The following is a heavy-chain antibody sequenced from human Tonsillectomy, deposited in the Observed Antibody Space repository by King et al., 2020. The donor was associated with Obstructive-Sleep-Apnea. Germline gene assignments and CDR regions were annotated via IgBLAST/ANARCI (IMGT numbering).Heavy chain of an antibody. V-gene: IGHV4-4*02. D-gene: IGHD6-13*01. Sequence: QLQESDPGLVKPSGTLSLTCAVSAGSISSSNWWSWVRQPPGKGLEWIGEIYHSGRTNYNPPLKSRVTISLDKSKNQVSLKLSSLTAADTAVYYCAREGAAGATEGAAGITAFDIWGQGTMVTVSS. CDR2: IYHSGRT. CDR1: AGSISSSNW. J-gene: IGHJ3*02. CDR3: AREGAAGATEGAAGITAFDI.